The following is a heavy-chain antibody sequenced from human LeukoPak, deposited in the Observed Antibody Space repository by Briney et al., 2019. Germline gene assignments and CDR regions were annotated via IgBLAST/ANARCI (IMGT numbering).Heavy chain of an antibody. J-gene: IGHJ4*02. CDR1: GFTFSNAW. Sequence: GGSLRLSCAASGFTFSNAWMTWVRQAPGKGREWVGRIKRRSERETTDYAAPVKGRFTISRDDPTNTLYLQMNSLKTEDTAVYYCTRDLGSSQWGQGTLVIVSS. D-gene: IGHD3-10*01. CDR2: IKRRSERETT. CDR3: TRDLGSSQ. V-gene: IGHV3-15*01.